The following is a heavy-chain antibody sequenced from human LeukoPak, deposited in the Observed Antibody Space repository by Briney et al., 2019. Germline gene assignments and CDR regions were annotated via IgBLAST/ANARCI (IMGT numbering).Heavy chain of an antibody. CDR1: GFTFGRYW. CDR2: IKQDGTEE. V-gene: IGHV3-7*01. Sequence: ETGGSLRLSCAASGFTFGRYWMTWVRQAPGKGLEWVAHIKQDGTEEYYVDSVKGRFTISRDNAKNTLYLQMNSLRAEDTAVYYCTRTYCSSTSCYTELFDPWGQGTLVTVSS. J-gene: IGHJ5*02. D-gene: IGHD2-2*02. CDR3: TRTYCSSTSCYTELFDP.